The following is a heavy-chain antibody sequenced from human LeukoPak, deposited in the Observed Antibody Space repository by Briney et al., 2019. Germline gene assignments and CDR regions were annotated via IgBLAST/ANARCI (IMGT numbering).Heavy chain of an antibody. CDR3: AREEGGCSSTSCLEIDP. V-gene: IGHV4-34*01. J-gene: IGHJ5*02. CDR2: INHSVST. CDR1: GVSFSGYY. D-gene: IGHD2-2*01. Sequence: SETLSLTCGVYGVSFSGYYWSWIRQPPGEGPEWVGDINHSVSTNYNTSLKSRVTISVDTSKNQISMKLSSVTAADTAAYYCAREEGGCSSTSCLEIDPWGQGTLVTVSS.